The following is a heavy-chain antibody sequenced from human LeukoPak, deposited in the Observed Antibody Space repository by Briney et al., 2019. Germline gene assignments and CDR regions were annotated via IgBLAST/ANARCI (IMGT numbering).Heavy chain of an antibody. CDR2: IYYSGST. J-gene: IGHJ4*02. V-gene: IGHV4-59*01. Sequence: SETLSLTCTVSGGSISSYYWSWIRQPPGKGLEWIGYIYYSGSTNYNPSLKSRVTISVDTSKNQFSLKLRFVTAADTAVYYCARGPPLTYDGSGYYFFDYWGQGTLVTVSS. D-gene: IGHD3-22*01. CDR1: GGSISSYY. CDR3: ARGPPLTYDGSGYYFFDY.